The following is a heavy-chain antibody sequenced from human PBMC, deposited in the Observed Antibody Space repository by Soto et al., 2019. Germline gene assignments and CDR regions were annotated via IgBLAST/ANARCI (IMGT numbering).Heavy chain of an antibody. CDR2: IKPDGGDK. D-gene: IGHD6-6*01. J-gene: IGHJ4*02. CDR3: ARDGTSHSSGRGIDD. V-gene: IGHV3-7*01. Sequence: PGGSLRLSCEASGFTFSSYCMSWVRQAPGKGLEWVAYIKPDGGDKYYVDSVKGRFTISRDNAKNSLNLQMNSLRDEDTAVYYCARDGTSHSSGRGIDDWGQGPLFTASS. CDR1: GFTFSSYC.